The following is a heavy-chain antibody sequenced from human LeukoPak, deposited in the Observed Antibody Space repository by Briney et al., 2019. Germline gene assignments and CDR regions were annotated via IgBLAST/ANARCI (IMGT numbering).Heavy chain of an antibody. J-gene: IGHJ2*01. Sequence: GGSLRLSCAASGFTFSSNYMSWVRQAPGKGLEWVSVIYSGGKTYYTDSVKGRFTISRDNSKSTLYLQMNSLRAEDTAVYYCARAPYCCADRYSCSYFGLWGRGNLVTVSS. CDR1: GFTFSSNY. CDR2: IYSGGKT. D-gene: IGHD2-21*02. V-gene: IGHV3-53*01. CDR3: ARAPYCCADRYSCSYFGL.